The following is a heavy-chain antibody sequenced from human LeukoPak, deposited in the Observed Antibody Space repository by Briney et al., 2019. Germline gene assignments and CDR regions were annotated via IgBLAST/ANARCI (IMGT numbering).Heavy chain of an antibody. CDR3: ARGALMIDAFDI. Sequence: KTSQTLSLTRTMSGVSIYGGGYSWSWLRQSPGKGLEWIGYIYHDGITLYNPPLKSRVTLFVDPSKNQSSLRLGSVTAADTAVYYCARGALMIDAFDIWGQGPMVTVPT. V-gene: IGHV4-30-2*06. CDR1: GVSIYGGGYS. CDR2: IYHDGIT. D-gene: IGHD3-16*01. J-gene: IGHJ3*02.